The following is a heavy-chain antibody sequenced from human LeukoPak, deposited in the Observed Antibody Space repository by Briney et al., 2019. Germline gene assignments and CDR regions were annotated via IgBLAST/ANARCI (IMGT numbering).Heavy chain of an antibody. CDR1: GGTFSSYA. Sequence: SVKVSCXASGGTFSSYAISWVRQAPGQGLGWMGRMIPIFGTANYAQKFQGRVTITTDESTSTAYMELSSLRSEDTAVYYCARDPIPPYCSGGSCYSMNYFDYWGQGTLVTVSS. CDR2: MIPIFGTA. CDR3: ARDPIPPYCSGGSCYSMNYFDY. J-gene: IGHJ4*02. V-gene: IGHV1-69*05. D-gene: IGHD2-15*01.